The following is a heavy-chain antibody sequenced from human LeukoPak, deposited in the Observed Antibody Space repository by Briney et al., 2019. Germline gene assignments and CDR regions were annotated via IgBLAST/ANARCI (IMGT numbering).Heavy chain of an antibody. CDR3: ASHPGGSYSYYFDY. J-gene: IGHJ4*02. D-gene: IGHD1-26*01. Sequence: PSETLSLTCTVSGGSISSSSYYWGWIRQPPGKGLEWIGSIYYSGSTYYNPSLKSRVTISVDTSKNQFSLKLSSVTAADTAVYYCASHPGGSYSYYFDYWGQGTLVTVSS. CDR1: GGSISSSSYY. CDR2: IYYSGST. V-gene: IGHV4-39*01.